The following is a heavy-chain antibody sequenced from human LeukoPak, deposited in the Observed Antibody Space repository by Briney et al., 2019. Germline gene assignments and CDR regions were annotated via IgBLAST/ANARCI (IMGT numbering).Heavy chain of an antibody. V-gene: IGHV4-39*07. CDR3: ARTLAARLDY. CDR1: GGSISSSSYY. D-gene: IGHD6-6*01. CDR2: IYYSGST. J-gene: IGHJ4*02. Sequence: SETLSLTCTVSGGSISSSSYYWGWIRQPPGKGLEWIGSIYYSGSTNYNPSLKSRVTISVDTSKNQFSLKLSSVTAADTAVYYCARTLAARLDYWAREPWSPSPQ.